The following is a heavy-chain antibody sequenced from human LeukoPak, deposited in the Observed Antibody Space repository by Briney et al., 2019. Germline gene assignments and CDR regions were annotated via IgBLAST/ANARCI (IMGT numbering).Heavy chain of an antibody. CDR1: GGSFSGYY. V-gene: IGHV4-59*01. D-gene: IGHD3-3*01. CDR3: ARAVITIFGVVAFDP. CDR2: IYYSGST. Sequence: SETLSLTCAVYGGSFSGYYWSWIRQPPGKGLEWIGYIYYSGSTNYNPSLKSRVTISVDTSKNQFSLKLSSVTAADTAVYYCARAVITIFGVVAFDPWGQGTLVTVSS. J-gene: IGHJ5*02.